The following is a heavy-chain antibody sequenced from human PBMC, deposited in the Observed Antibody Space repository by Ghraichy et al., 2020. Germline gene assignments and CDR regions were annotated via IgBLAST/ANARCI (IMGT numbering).Heavy chain of an antibody. CDR3: ARDLRARDSSSWYYGMDV. CDR2: IYHSGST. V-gene: IGHV4-4*02. CDR1: GGSISSSNW. J-gene: IGHJ6*02. D-gene: IGHD6-13*01. Sequence: SETLSLTCAVSGGSISSSNWWSWVRQPPEKGLEWIGEIYHSGSTNYNPSLKSRVTISVDKSKNQFSLKLSSVTAADTAVYYCARDLRARDSSSWYYGMDVWGQGTTVTVSS.